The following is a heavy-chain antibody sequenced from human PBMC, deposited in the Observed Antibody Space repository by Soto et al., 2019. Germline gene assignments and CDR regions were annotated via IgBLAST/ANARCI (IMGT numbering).Heavy chain of an antibody. J-gene: IGHJ5*02. Sequence: ETLSLTCAVYGGSFSGYYWSWIRQPPGKGLEWIGEINHSGSTNYNPSLKSRVTISVDTSKNQFSLKLSSVTAADTAVYYCARGGPYYDFWSGYYFWFDPWGQGTRVTSPQ. D-gene: IGHD3-3*01. CDR1: GGSFSGYY. V-gene: IGHV4-34*01. CDR3: ARGGPYYDFWSGYYFWFDP. CDR2: INHSGST.